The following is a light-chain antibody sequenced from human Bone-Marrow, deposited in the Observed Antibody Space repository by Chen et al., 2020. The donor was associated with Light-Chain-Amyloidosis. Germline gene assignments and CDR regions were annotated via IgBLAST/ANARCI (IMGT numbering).Light chain of an antibody. J-gene: IGLJ3*02. CDR3: GAWDISLSDRV. Sequence: QSALTQPPSLSAAPGQNVTISCSGSSSNIGKNYVSWYQQLPGTAPKLLIYDSNKRPSGIPDRFSGTQSRTSAALGITGLQTGDEADYYCGAWDISLSDRVFGGGTRLT. CDR1: SSNIGKNY. CDR2: DSN. V-gene: IGLV1-51*01.